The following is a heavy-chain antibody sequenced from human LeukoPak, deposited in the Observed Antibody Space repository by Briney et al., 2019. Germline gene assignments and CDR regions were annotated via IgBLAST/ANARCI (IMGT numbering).Heavy chain of an antibody. J-gene: IGHJ4*02. D-gene: IGHD3-22*01. CDR1: GGSISSYY. V-gene: IGHV4-59*01. CDR3: ARSNCFYDSSGPFDY. Sequence: SETLSLTCTVSGGSISSYYWSWIRQPPGKGLEWIGYIYYSGSTNYNPSLKSRVTISVDTSKNQFSLKLSSVTAADTAVYYCARSNCFYDSSGPFDYWGQGTLVTVSS. CDR2: IYYSGST.